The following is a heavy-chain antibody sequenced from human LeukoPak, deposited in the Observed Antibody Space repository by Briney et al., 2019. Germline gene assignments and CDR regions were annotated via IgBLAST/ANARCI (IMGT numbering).Heavy chain of an antibody. V-gene: IGHV5-51*01. D-gene: IGHD6-13*01. CDR1: GYSFTSNW. CDR2: IYPGDSDT. J-gene: IGHJ3*02. Sequence: GESLKISCKGSGYSFTSNWIGWVRQMPGKGLEWMGIIYPGDSDTRYSPSFQGQVTISADKSISTAYLQWSSLKASDTAMYYCAAGGIAAAGTLSDAFDIWGQGTMVTVSS. CDR3: AAGGIAAAGTLSDAFDI.